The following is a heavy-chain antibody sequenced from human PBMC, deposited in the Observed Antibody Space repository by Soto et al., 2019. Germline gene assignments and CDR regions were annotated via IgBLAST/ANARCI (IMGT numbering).Heavy chain of an antibody. CDR2: SKSKTDGGTT. D-gene: IGHD5-12*01. V-gene: IGHV3-15*01. Sequence: EVQLVASGGGLVKPGGSLRLSCAASGFTFSNAWMSWVRLAPGKGLEWVGRSKSKTDGGTTDYAAPEPGRFTITRDDSIYMLYLQRNILKTEETAVYYCTTTISPDIVATNDMRVWGQGTTDTVSS. J-gene: IGHJ6*02. CDR3: TTTISPDIVATNDMRV. CDR1: GFTFSNAW.